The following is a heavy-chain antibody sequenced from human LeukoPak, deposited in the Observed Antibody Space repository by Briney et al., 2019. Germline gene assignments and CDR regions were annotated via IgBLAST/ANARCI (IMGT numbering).Heavy chain of an antibody. Sequence: LGESLKISCKGSGYSFTTYWIGWVRQMPGKGLEWMGIIYPGDSDTRYSPSFQGQVSISADKSISTAYLQWNSLKASDTAMYYCARRSCGTSGCYGTPFDYWGQGTLVTVSS. CDR3: ARRSCGTSGCYGTPFDY. D-gene: IGHD2-2*01. V-gene: IGHV5-51*01. CDR2: IYPGDSDT. J-gene: IGHJ4*02. CDR1: GYSFTTYW.